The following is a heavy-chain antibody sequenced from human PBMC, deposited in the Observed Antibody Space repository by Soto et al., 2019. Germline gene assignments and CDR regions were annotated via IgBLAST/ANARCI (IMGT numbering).Heavy chain of an antibody. CDR2: ISYRGST. Sequence: TLSLTCTVSGGSISSSGYHWSWIRQHPGKGPEWIGYISYRGSTYYNPSLKSRVTISVDTSKNQFSLKLISVTAADTAVYYCARTSDFGFRDWFDYWGPGALVTVSS. V-gene: IGHV4-31*03. J-gene: IGHJ5*01. D-gene: IGHD3-3*01. CDR3: ARTSDFGFRDWFDY. CDR1: GGSISSSGYH.